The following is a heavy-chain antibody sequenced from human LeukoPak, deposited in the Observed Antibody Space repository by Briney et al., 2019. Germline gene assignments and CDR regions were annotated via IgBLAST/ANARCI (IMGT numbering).Heavy chain of an antibody. V-gene: IGHV3-11*01. D-gene: IGHD6-19*01. CDR3: ARGIAVGSGHYYGMDV. CDR1: GFTFSDYY. CDR2: ISSGGSTI. J-gene: IGHJ6*02. Sequence: GGSLRLSCAASGFTFSDYYMSWIRQAPGKGLEWVSYISSGGSTIYYADSVKGRFTISRDNAKNSLYLQMNSLRAEDTAVYYCARGIAVGSGHYYGMDVWGQGTTVTVSS.